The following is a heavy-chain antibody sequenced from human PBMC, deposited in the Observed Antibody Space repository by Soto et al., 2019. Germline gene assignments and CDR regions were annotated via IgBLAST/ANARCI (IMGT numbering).Heavy chain of an antibody. CDR3: ARATLTGDEAIDY. Sequence: QVQLVQSGAEVKKPGSSVKVSCKASGGTFSSYTISWVRQAPGQGLEWMGRIIPILGIANYAQKFQGRVTSTADKSTSTAYMELSSLRSEDTAVYYCARATLTGDEAIDYWGQGTLVTVSS. CDR2: IIPILGIA. CDR1: GGTFSSYT. V-gene: IGHV1-69*02. J-gene: IGHJ4*02. D-gene: IGHD7-27*01.